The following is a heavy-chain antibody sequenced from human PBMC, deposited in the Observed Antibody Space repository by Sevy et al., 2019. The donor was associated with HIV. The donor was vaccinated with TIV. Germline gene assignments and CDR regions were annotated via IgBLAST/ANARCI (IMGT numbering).Heavy chain of an antibody. V-gene: IGHV3-15*07. CDR3: TGRNFDF. CDR1: GLTLSYAW. J-gene: IGHJ4*02. CDR2: IKSESDGGTT. Sequence: GGSLRLSCAASGLTLSYAWMNWVHQAPGKGLEWVGHIKSESDGGTTDFATHVKARFIISRDDSKNTLYLQMTSLKTGDKALYYCTGRNFDFWGRGTLVTVSS.